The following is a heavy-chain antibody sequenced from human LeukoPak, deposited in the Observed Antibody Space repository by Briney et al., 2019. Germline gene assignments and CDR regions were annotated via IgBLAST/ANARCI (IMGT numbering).Heavy chain of an antibody. V-gene: IGHV4-30-4*08. CDR3: ARVVLGLRYFDWLLSPGYFDL. J-gene: IGHJ2*01. CDR1: GGSISCGDYY. CDR2: IYYSGST. D-gene: IGHD3-9*01. Sequence: SETLSLTCTVSGGSISCGDYYWSWIRQPPGKGLEWIGYIYYSGSTYYNPSLKSRVTISVDTSKNQFSLKLSSVTAADTAVYYCARVVLGLRYFDWLLSPGYFDLWGRGTLVTVSS.